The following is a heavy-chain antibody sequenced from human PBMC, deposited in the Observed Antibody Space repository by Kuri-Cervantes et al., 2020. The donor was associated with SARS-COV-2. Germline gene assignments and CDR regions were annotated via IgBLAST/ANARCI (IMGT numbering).Heavy chain of an antibody. Sequence: SLKFSCEASGFTLGHYSMHWVRQAPGKGLEWVAVISYDGIKTSYADSVWGRFTISRDNSKNTLYLQMNSLRAEDTAVYYCAKDLNLETYYDFWSGDYYYYGMDVWGQGTMVTVSS. CDR2: ISYDGIKT. J-gene: IGHJ6*02. CDR3: AKDLNLETYYDFWSGDYYYYGMDV. V-gene: IGHV3-30*18. CDR1: GFTLGHYS. D-gene: IGHD3-3*01.